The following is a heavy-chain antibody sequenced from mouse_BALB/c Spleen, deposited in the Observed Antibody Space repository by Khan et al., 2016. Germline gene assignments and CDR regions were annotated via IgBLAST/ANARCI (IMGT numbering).Heavy chain of an antibody. Sequence: QIQLVQSGPELKKPGETVRISCKASGYTFTTAGMQWVQKMPGKGLKWIGWINTHSGVPKYAEDFKGRFAFSLETSASTAYLPIRNLKNEDTATYFCARTVGNYGYFDYWGQGTTLTVSS. CDR2: INTHSGVP. CDR3: ARTVGNYGYFDY. D-gene: IGHD2-1*01. J-gene: IGHJ2*01. CDR1: GYTFTTAG. V-gene: IGHV9-4*02.